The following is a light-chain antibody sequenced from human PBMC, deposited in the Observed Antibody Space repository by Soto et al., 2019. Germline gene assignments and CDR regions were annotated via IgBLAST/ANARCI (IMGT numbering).Light chain of an antibody. Sequence: DIEMTQSPSSLSASVGDRVTITCRASQGISNYLAWYQQKPGKVPKLLIYAASTVQSGVPSRFSGSGSGTDFAITISSLQPEDVATYYGQKYNDAPRTFGPGTKVDIK. CDR3: QKYNDAPRT. J-gene: IGKJ3*01. CDR1: QGISNY. CDR2: AAS. V-gene: IGKV1-27*01.